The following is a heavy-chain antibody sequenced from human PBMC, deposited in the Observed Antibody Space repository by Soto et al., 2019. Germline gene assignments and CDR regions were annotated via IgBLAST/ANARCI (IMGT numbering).Heavy chain of an antibody. D-gene: IGHD3-22*01. Sequence: EVQLVESGGVVVQPGGSLRLSCAASGFTFDDYTMHWVRQAPGKGLEWVSLISWDGGSTYYADSVKGRFTISRDNSKTSLYLQMNSLRTEDTALYYCAKDSNYYDSSGYSYFDIWGQGTMVTVSS. CDR3: AKDSNYYDSSGYSYFDI. CDR2: ISWDGGST. J-gene: IGHJ3*02. V-gene: IGHV3-43*01. CDR1: GFTFDDYT.